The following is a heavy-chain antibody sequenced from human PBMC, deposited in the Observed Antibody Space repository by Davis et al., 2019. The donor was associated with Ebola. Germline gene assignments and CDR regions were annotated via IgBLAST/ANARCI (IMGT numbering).Heavy chain of an antibody. CDR1: GGSISSSNW. CDR2: IYHSGST. J-gene: IGHJ5*02. CDR3: AKSTTVTGMWFDP. V-gene: IGHV4-4*02. D-gene: IGHD4-17*01. Sequence: MPSETLSLTCAVSGGSISSSNWWSWVRQPPGKGLEWIGEIYHSGSTNYNPSLKSRVTISVDKSKNQFSLKLSSVTAADTAVYYCAKSTTVTGMWFDPWGQGTLVTVSS.